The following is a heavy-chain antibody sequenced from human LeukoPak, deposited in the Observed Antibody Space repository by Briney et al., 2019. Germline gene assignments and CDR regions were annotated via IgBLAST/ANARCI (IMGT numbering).Heavy chain of an antibody. CDR3: ARAGSSTGYYEFDY. Sequence: SETLSLTCTVSGYSISSGYYWGWIRQPPGKGLEWIGSIYHSGSTYYNPSLKSRVTISVDTSKNQFSLKLSSVTAADTAVYYCARAGSSTGYYEFDYWGRGTLVTVSS. CDR2: IYHSGST. CDR1: GYSISSGYY. D-gene: IGHD3-22*01. J-gene: IGHJ4*02. V-gene: IGHV4-38-2*02.